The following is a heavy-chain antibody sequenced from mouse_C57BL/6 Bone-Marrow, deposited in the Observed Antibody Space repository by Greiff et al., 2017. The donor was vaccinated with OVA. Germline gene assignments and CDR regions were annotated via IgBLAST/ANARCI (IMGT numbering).Heavy chain of an antibody. CDR2: IDPEDGDT. D-gene: IGHD1-1*01. CDR1: GFNIKDYY. V-gene: IGHV14-1*01. J-gene: IGHJ4*01. CDR3: TPSTVVALYYYAMDY. Sequence: EVQLVESGAELVRPGASVKLSCTASGFNIKDYYMHWVKQRPEQGLEWIGRIDPEDGDTEYAPKFQGKATMTADPSSNTAYLQLSSLTSEDTAVYYCTPSTVVALYYYAMDYWGQGTSVTVSS.